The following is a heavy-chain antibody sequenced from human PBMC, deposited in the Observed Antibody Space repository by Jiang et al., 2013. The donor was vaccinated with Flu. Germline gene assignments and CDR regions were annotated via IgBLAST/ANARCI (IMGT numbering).Heavy chain of an antibody. Sequence: GSSVKVSCKASGGTFSSYAISWVRQAPGQGLEWMGGIIPILGIANYAQKFQGRVTITADKSTSTAYMELSSLRSEDTAVYYCASWGLTRDAFDIWGQGTMVTVSS. J-gene: IGHJ3*02. CDR2: IIPILGIA. D-gene: IGHD2-2*01. CDR3: ASWGLTRDAFDI. CDR1: GGTFSSYA. V-gene: IGHV1-69*04.